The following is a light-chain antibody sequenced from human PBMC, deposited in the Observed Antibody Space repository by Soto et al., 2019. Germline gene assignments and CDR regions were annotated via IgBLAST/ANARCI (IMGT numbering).Light chain of an antibody. J-gene: IGLJ1*01. CDR3: SSYAGSNIL. CDR2: EVS. Sequence: QSVLTQPPSASGSPGQSVTISCTGTSSDAGGYNYVSWYQQHPGKAPKLMIYEVSKRPSGVPDRFSGSKSGNTASLTVSGLQAEDEADYYCSSYAGSNILFGTGTKLTVL. CDR1: SSDAGGYNY. V-gene: IGLV2-8*01.